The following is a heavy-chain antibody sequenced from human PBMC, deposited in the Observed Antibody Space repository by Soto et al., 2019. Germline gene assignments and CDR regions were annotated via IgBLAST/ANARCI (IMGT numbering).Heavy chain of an antibody. V-gene: IGHV3-48*02. D-gene: IGHD4-17*01. Sequence: EVQLVESGGGLVQPGGSLRLSCAASGFTFSSYSMNWVRQAPGKGLEWVSYISSSSSTIYYADSVKGRFTISRDNAKNSRFVQMNSLRDEDTAVYYCASGKDYAEGGYWGQGTLVTVSS. J-gene: IGHJ4*02. CDR2: ISSSSSTI. CDR3: ASGKDYAEGGY. CDR1: GFTFSSYS.